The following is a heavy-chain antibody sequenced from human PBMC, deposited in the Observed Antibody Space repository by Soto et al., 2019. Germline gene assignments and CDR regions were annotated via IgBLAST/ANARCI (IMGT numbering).Heavy chain of an antibody. CDR3: ARGDPSSSGPYYYYCMDV. J-gene: IGHJ6*02. V-gene: IGHV3-33*01. CDR2: IRYDGSNK. D-gene: IGHD6-13*01. Sequence: GGSLRLSCAASGFTFSSYGMHWVRQAPSKGLEWVAVIRYDGSNKYYADSVKGRFTISRDNSKNTLYLQMNSLRAEDTAVYYCARGDPSSSGPYYYYCMDVWGQGTTVTVSS. CDR1: GFTFSSYG.